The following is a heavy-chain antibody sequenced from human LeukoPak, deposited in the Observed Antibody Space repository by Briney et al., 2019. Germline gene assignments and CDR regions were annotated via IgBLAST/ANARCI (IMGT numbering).Heavy chain of an antibody. CDR3: ARDNYSSSWYKGEFVY. D-gene: IGHD6-13*01. V-gene: IGHV3-30*02. J-gene: IGHJ4*02. Sequence: SGGSLRLSCAASGFTFSSYGMHWVRQAPGKGLEWVAFIRYDGSNKYYADSVKGRFTISRDISENTLYLQMNALRAEDTAVYFCARDNYSSSWYKGEFVYWGQGTLVTVSS. CDR1: GFTFSSYG. CDR2: IRYDGSNK.